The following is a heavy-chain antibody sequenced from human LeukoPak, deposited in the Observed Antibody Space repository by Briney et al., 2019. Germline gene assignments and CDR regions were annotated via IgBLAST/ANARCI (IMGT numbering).Heavy chain of an antibody. V-gene: IGHV4-39*01. J-gene: IGHJ4*02. CDR3: AARPSKQLVRPFDY. Sequence: SETLSLTCTVSGGSISSSSYYWGWIRQPPGKGLEWIGSIYYSGSTYYNPSLKSRVTISVDTSKNQFSLKLSSVTAADTAVYYCAARPSKQLVRPFDYWGQGTLVTVSS. CDR2: IYYSGST. CDR1: GGSISSSSYY. D-gene: IGHD6-6*01.